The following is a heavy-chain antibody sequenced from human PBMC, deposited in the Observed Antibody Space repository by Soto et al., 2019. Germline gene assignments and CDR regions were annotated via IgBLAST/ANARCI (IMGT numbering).Heavy chain of an antibody. D-gene: IGHD3-3*01. CDR3: ARGPSFLEWLWGY. CDR1: GYTFTGYY. Sequence: ASVEVSCEASGYTFTGYYIHWVRQAPGQGLEWMGWINPNSGGTDYAQKFQGRVTMTRDTSISTAYMELSRLRSDDTAVYYCARGPSFLEWLWGYWGQATLVTVS. CDR2: INPNSGGT. V-gene: IGHV1-2*02. J-gene: IGHJ4*02.